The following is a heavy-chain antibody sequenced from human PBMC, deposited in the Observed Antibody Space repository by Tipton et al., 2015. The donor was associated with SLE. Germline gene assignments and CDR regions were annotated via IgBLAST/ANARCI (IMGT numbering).Heavy chain of an antibody. CDR1: GGSISSYY. CDR3: ARRLTRYSGKDYFDY. V-gene: IGHV4-59*08. D-gene: IGHD1-26*01. CDR2: IYYSGNT. Sequence: TLSLTCTVSGGSISSYYWSWIRQPPGKGLEWIGYIYYSGNTNYNPSLKSRVTISVDTSKNQFSLKLTSVTAADTAVYYCARRLTRYSGKDYFDYWGQGTLVTVST. J-gene: IGHJ4*02.